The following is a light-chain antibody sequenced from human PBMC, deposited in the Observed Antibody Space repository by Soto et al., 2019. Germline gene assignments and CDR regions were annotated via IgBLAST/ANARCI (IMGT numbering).Light chain of an antibody. CDR1: HSILYTSSKRNY. J-gene: IGKJ1*01. V-gene: IGKV4-1*01. CDR2: WAS. Sequence: DIVMTQSPDSLAVSLGERATLNCKSSHSILYTSSKRNYLAWYQYKPRQPPKLLVYWASTRESGVPSRFSGNRSETDFTLTISSLQAEDVAVYYSHQYYSNPQTVGQGTRVEIK. CDR3: HQYYSNPQT.